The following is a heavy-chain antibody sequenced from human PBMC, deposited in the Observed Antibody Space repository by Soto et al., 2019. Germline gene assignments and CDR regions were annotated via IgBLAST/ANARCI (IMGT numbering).Heavy chain of an antibody. CDR2: IYWDDDK. J-gene: IGHJ2*01. V-gene: IGHV2-5*02. CDR3: AHGRIRDWYFDL. Sequence: QITLKESGPPLVKPTQTLTLTCTFSGFSLSTSGVGVGWIRQPPGKALEWLALIYWDDDKRYSPSLKSRLTITKDTSKNQVVLTMTNMDPADTATYYCAHGRIRDWYFDLWGRGTLVTVSS. CDR1: GFSLSTSGVG.